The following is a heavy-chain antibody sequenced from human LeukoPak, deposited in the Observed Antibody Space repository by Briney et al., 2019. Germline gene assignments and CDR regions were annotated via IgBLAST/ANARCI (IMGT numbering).Heavy chain of an antibody. Sequence: SQTLSFTCAISGDSVSSNSAAWNWIRQSPSRGLEWLGRTYYRSKWYNDYAVSVKSRITINPDTSKNQFSLQLNSVTPEVTAVYYCARARAGSGGSCYNFDYWGQGTLVTVSS. CDR2: TYYRSKWYN. CDR1: GDSVSSNSAA. V-gene: IGHV6-1*01. J-gene: IGHJ4*02. CDR3: ARARAGSGGSCYNFDY. D-gene: IGHD2-15*01.